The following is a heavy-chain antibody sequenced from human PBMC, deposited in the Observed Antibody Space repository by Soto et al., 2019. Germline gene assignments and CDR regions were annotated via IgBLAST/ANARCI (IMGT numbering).Heavy chain of an antibody. D-gene: IGHD3-10*01. CDR3: AREMTYYYGSGSYNYYGMDV. Sequence: QVQLVESGGGVVQPGRSLRLSCAASGFTFSSYGMHWVRQAPGKGLEWVAVIWYDGSNKYYADSVKGRFTISRDNSKNTLYLQMNSLRAEDTAVYYCAREMTYYYGSGSYNYYGMDVWGQGTTVTVSS. CDR1: GFTFSSYG. CDR2: IWYDGSNK. V-gene: IGHV3-33*01. J-gene: IGHJ6*02.